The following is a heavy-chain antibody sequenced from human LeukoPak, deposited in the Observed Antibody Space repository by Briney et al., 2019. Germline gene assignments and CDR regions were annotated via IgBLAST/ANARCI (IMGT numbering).Heavy chain of an antibody. D-gene: IGHD4-17*01. V-gene: IGHV3-74*01. Sequence: GRSLRLSCAASGFTFSTYGMHWVRQAPGKGLVWVSRSNSDGSSTNYADSVKGRFTISRDNAKNTLYLQMNSLRAEDTAVYYCARGGDYPFDYWGQGTLVTVSS. CDR3: ARGGDYPFDY. J-gene: IGHJ4*02. CDR1: GFTFSTYG. CDR2: SNSDGSST.